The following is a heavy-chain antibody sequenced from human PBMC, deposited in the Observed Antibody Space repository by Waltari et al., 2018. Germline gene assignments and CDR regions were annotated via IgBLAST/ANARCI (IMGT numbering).Heavy chain of an antibody. Sequence: QLVETGGGLVQPGGSLRLSCAASGFTVSANHMSWVRQIPGKGLEYVSVIYNSGGTYYTDSVEGRFTISRDNSKNTLFLQMNNLRGEDSAVYYCAREPARGIVMDWGQGTLVTVSS. J-gene: IGHJ4*02. CDR1: GFTVSANH. D-gene: IGHD2-21*01. CDR2: IYNSGGT. V-gene: IGHV3-53*05. CDR3: AREPARGIVMD.